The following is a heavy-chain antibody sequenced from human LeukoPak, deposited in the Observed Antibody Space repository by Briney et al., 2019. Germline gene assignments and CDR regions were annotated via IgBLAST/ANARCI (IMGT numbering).Heavy chain of an antibody. CDR3: ARRKGLITMVRGVISHFDY. CDR2: IYYSGST. D-gene: IGHD3-10*01. V-gene: IGHV4-39*07. Sequence: SETLSLTCTVSGGSISSSSYYWGWIRQPPGKGLEWIGSIYYSGSTYYNPSLKSRVTISVDTSKNQFSLKLSSVTAADTAVYYCARRKGLITMVRGVISHFDYWGQGTLVTVSS. CDR1: GGSISSSSYY. J-gene: IGHJ4*02.